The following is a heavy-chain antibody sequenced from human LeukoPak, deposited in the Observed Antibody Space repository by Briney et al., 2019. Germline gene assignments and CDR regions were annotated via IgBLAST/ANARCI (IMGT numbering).Heavy chain of an antibody. D-gene: IGHD1-26*01. J-gene: IGHJ5*02. Sequence: SETLSLTCTVSGGPISSYYWSWIRQPAGKGLEWIGRIYTSGSTNYNPSLKSRVTMSVDTSKNQFSLKLSSVTAADTAVYYCARVVGTSGSYRYNWFDPWGQGTLVTVSS. CDR2: IYTSGST. CDR3: ARVVGTSGSYRYNWFDP. CDR1: GGPISSYY. V-gene: IGHV4-4*07.